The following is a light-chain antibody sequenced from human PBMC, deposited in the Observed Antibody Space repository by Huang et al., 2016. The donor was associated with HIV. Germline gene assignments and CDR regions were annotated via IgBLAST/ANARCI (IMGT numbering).Light chain of an antibody. CDR2: DSS. J-gene: IGKJ1*01. CDR1: ESVNTN. V-gene: IGKV3-15*01. Sequence: EIMMTQSPATLSVSPGDGATLSCRASESVNTNLAWYQQKPGQAPRLLIYDSSTRAADIPATCSGSGSGTQFSLTISSLQSEDFAFYHCQQYNTWPWTFGQGTKVEIK. CDR3: QQYNTWPWT.